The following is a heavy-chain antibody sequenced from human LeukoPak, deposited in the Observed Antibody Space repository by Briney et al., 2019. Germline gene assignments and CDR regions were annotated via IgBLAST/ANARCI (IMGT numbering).Heavy chain of an antibody. Sequence: GESLKISCKGSGYSFTTYWIGWVRQMPGKGLQWMGIIYPGDSDTRYSPSFQGQVTISADKSISTAYLQWSSLKASDTAMYYCARLPCGGDCYSGMYYFDYWGQGTLVTVSS. J-gene: IGHJ4*02. D-gene: IGHD2-21*02. V-gene: IGHV5-51*01. CDR2: IYPGDSDT. CDR1: GYSFTTYW. CDR3: ARLPCGGDCYSGMYYFDY.